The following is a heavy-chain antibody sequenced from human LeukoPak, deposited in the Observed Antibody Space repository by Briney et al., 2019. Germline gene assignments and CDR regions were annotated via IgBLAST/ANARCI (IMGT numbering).Heavy chain of an antibody. J-gene: IGHJ3*02. CDR3: ARNSRDAFDI. CDR1: GSTFDGYG. CDR2: AYWNGVST. V-gene: IGHV3-20*04. Sequence: PGGSLRLSCAASGSTFDGYGMSWVRQAPGKGLEWVSGAYWNGVSTGYADSVKGRFTISRDNAKNSLYLQMNSLSAEDTALYYCARNSRDAFDIWGQGTMVTVSS.